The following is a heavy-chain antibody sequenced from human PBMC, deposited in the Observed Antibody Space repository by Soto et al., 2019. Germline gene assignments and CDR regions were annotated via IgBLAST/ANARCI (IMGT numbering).Heavy chain of an antibody. V-gene: IGHV1-3*01. CDR3: ARVSFETSGYADY. CDR2: INAANGNT. J-gene: IGHJ4*02. CDR1: GYIFSTYT. D-gene: IGHD3-22*01. Sequence: QVHLVQSGAEVKKSGASVKVSCKASGYIFSTYTMHWVRQAPGQRLEWMGWINAANGNTKYSQNFQGRVTISRDTSASTAYLELSSLRSEDTAVYYCARVSFETSGYADYWGQGTLVTVSS.